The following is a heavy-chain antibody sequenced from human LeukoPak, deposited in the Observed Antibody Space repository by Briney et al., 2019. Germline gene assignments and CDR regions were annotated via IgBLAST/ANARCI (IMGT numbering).Heavy chain of an antibody. J-gene: IGHJ3*02. V-gene: IGHV1-69*13. Sequence: SVKVSCKASGGTFSSYAISWVRQAPGQGLEWMGGIIPIFGTANYAQKFQGRVTITADESTSTAYMELSSLRSDDTAVYYCARAVAAGTWAFDIWGQGTMVTVSS. D-gene: IGHD6-13*01. CDR1: GGTFSSYA. CDR3: ARAVAAGTWAFDI. CDR2: IIPIFGTA.